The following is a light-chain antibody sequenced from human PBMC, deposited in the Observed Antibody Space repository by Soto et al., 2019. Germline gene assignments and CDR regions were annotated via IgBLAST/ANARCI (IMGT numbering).Light chain of an antibody. CDR3: TSYAGSNNWV. J-gene: IGLJ3*02. V-gene: IGLV2-8*01. CDR2: EVS. Sequence: QSALTPPPSASGSPGQSVTISCTGTSSDVGDYNYDSWYQQHPGKAPKLMIYEVSKRPSGVPDRFSGSKSGNTASLTVSGLQAEDEADYYCTSYAGSNNWVFGVGTMLTVL. CDR1: SSDVGDYNY.